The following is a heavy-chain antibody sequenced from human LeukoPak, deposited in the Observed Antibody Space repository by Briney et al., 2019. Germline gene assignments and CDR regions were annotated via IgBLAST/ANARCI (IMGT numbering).Heavy chain of an antibody. CDR1: GFTFSSYA. D-gene: IGHD3-10*01. CDR3: AEDRVSRCLWFGEYHY. CDR2: ISGSGGST. J-gene: IGHJ4*02. V-gene: IGHV3-23*01. Sequence: PGGSLRLTCAASGFTFSSYAMSWVRQAPGKGLEWVSAISGSGGSTYYADSVKGRFPISRDNTKNTLYLQMNSLRAEDTAVQCCAEDRVSRCLWFGEYHYWGQGTLVTVSS.